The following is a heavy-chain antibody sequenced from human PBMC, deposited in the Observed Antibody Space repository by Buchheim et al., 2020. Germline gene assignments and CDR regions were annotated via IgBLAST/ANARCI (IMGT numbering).Heavy chain of an antibody. D-gene: IGHD2-15*01. V-gene: IGHV4-34*01. CDR1: GGSFSGYY. CDR2: INHSGST. Sequence: QVQLQQWGAGLLKPSETLSLTCAVYGGSFSGYYWGWIRQPPGKGLEWIGEINHSGSTNYNPSLKSRVTISVDTSKNQFSLKLSSVTAADTAVYYCARVERCSGGSCSTSQIDYWGQGTL. J-gene: IGHJ4*02. CDR3: ARVERCSGGSCSTSQIDY.